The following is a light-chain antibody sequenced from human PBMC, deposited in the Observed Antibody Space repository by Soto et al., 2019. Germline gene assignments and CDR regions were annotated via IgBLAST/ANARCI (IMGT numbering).Light chain of an antibody. Sequence: EIVLTQSPATLSLSPGERATLSCRASQSVSSYLAWYQQKPGQAPRLLIYDASNRATGIPARFSGSESGTDFTLTISSLEPEDFAVYYCQQRSNWPPIPFGQGTRLEIK. CDR2: DAS. CDR1: QSVSSY. J-gene: IGKJ5*01. V-gene: IGKV3-11*01. CDR3: QQRSNWPPIP.